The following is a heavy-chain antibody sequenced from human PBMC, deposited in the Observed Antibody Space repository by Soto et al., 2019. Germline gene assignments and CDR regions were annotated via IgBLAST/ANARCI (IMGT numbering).Heavy chain of an antibody. D-gene: IGHD3-22*01. CDR3: AGGLKDYYDSSGYSLDY. CDR1: GGTFSSYA. CDR2: IIPIFGTA. V-gene: IGHV1-69*01. Sequence: QVQLVQSGAEVKKPGSSVKVSCKASGGTFSSYAISWVRQAPGQGLEWMGGIIPIFGTANYAQKFQGRVTITADESTSTAYMELSNLRSEDTAVYYCAGGLKDYYDSSGYSLDYWGQGTLVTVSS. J-gene: IGHJ4*02.